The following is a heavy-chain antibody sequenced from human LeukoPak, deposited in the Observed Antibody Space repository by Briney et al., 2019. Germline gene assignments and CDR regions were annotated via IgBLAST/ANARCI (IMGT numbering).Heavy chain of an antibody. CDR2: INPNSGGS. D-gene: IGHD3-9*01. Sequence: GASVKVSCKAPGYTFTGYYMHWVRQAPGQGLEWMGWINPNSGGSNHAQKLQGRVTMTRDTSTSTAYMALSRLRSEDTAVYYGARMYYDILTGYLYYFDYWGQGTLVTVSS. CDR3: ARMYYDILTGYLYYFDY. V-gene: IGHV1-2*02. J-gene: IGHJ4*02. CDR1: GYTFTGYY.